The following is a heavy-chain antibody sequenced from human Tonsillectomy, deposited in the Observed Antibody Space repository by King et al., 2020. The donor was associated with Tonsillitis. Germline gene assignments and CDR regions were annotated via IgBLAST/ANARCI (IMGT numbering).Heavy chain of an antibody. D-gene: IGHD5-24*01. V-gene: IGHV3-48*03. CDR3: AREYGDADAFDI. CDR1: GFTFSSYE. CDR2: ISSSGRTI. J-gene: IGHJ3*02. Sequence: VQLVESGGGLVQPGGSLRLSCAASGFTFSSYEMNWVRQAPGKGLEWVSFISSSGRTIYYGDSVKGRFTISRDNAKNSLYLQMNTLRAEDTAIYYCAREYGDADAFDIWGQGPMVTVSS.